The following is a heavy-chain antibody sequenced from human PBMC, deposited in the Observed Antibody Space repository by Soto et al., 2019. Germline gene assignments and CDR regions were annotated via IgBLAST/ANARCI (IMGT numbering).Heavy chain of an antibody. CDR3: VTDDLDLGAMMGTGDAFDI. CDR2: ISYDGSNK. CDR1: GFTFSSYA. Sequence: QVQLVESGGGVVQPGRSLRLSCAASGFTFSSYAMHWVRQAPGKGLEWVAVISYDGSNKYYADSVKGRFTISRDNSKNTLYMQMNSLRAEDTAVYYCVTDDLDLGAMMGTGDAFDIWGQGTMVTVSS. D-gene: IGHD2-8*02. V-gene: IGHV3-30-3*01. J-gene: IGHJ3*02.